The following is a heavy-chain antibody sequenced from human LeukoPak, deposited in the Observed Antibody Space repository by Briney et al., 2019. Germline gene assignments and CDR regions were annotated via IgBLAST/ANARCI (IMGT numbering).Heavy chain of an antibody. D-gene: IGHD3-16*01. CDR3: ARLKMGAYFDL. V-gene: IGHV4-59*08. J-gene: IGHJ2*01. CDR1: AASITTYY. Sequence: SETLSLTCPVSAASITTYYWSWIRQPPGKGLEWVGYIFYTGDTSYSPSLKSRVTISLDTSKNQFSLKLRSVTAADTAVYCCARLKMGAYFDLWGRGTLVTVSS. CDR2: IFYTGDT.